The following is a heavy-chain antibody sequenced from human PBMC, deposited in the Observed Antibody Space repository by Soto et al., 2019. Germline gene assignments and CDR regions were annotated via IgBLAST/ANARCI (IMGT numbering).Heavy chain of an antibody. CDR1: GGSISSGGYY. CDR2: IYYSVST. CDR3: ASTPRY. D-gene: IGHD2-15*01. V-gene: IGHV4-31*03. J-gene: IGHJ4*02. Sequence: QVQLQESGPGLVKPSQTLSLTCTVSGGSISSGGYYWSWIRQHPGKGLEWIGYIYYSVSTNYNQSIKSRVTISVDTSENLSSLKMSSVSSADTDVYYCASTPRYWGQGTLVTVSS.